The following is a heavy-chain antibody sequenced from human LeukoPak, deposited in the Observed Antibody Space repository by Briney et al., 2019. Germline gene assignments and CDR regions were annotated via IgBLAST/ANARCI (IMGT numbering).Heavy chain of an antibody. J-gene: IGHJ4*02. V-gene: IGHV3-30*18. CDR2: ISYDGSNK. CDR3: AKDLSSSWFLDY. CDR1: GFTFSSYG. D-gene: IGHD6-13*01. Sequence: QPGRSLRLSCAASGFTFSSYGMHWVRQAPGKGLEWVAFISYDGSNKYYADSVKGRFTISRDNSKNTLYLQMNSLRAEDTAVYYCAKDLSSSWFLDYWGQGTLVTVSS.